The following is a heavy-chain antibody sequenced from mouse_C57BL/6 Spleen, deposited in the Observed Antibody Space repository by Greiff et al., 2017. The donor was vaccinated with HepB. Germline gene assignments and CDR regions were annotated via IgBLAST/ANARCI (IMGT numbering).Heavy chain of an antibody. D-gene: IGHD2-1*01. CDR2: IHPNSGST. J-gene: IGHJ2*01. CDR1: GYTFTSYW. V-gene: IGHV1-64*01. CDR3: ANYGNYLDY. Sequence: QVQLKQPGAELVKPGASVKLSCKASGYTFTSYWMHWVKQRPGQGLEWIGMIHPNSGSTNYNEKFKSKATLTVDKSSSTAYMQLSSLTSEDSAVYYCANYGNYLDYWGQGTTLTVSS.